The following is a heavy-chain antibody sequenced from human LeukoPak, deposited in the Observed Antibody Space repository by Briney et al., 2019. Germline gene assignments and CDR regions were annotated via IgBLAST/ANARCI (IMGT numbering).Heavy chain of an antibody. CDR3: ARDIVPAAVNWFDP. V-gene: IGHV1-69*13. Sequence: SVKVSCKASGYTFTSYDINWVRQATGQGLEWMGGIIPIFGTANYAQKFQGRVTITADESTSTAYMELSSLRSEDTAVYYCARDIVPAAVNWFDPWGQGTLVTVSS. CDR1: GYTFTSYD. D-gene: IGHD2-2*01. J-gene: IGHJ5*02. CDR2: IIPIFGTA.